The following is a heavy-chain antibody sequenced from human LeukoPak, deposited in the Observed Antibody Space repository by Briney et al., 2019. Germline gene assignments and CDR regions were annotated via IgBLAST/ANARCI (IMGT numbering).Heavy chain of an antibody. J-gene: IGHJ4*02. Sequence: TGGSLRLSCGASGFTFSTYEMNWVGQAPGRGLEWVSYISSGGTTIYYADSVKGRFTISRDNAKNSLYVQMNSLRAEDTAVYYCARGYTSGYYAPFFDYWGQGTLVTVSS. D-gene: IGHD3-3*01. CDR1: GFTFSTYE. CDR3: ARGYTSGYYAPFFDY. V-gene: IGHV3-48*03. CDR2: ISSGGTTI.